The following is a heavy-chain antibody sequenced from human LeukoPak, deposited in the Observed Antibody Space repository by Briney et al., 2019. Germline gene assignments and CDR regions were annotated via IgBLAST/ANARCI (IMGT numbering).Heavy chain of an antibody. J-gene: IGHJ6*02. Sequence: ASVKVSCKASGYTFTSYDISWVRQAPGQGLEWMGWISAYNGNTNYAQKLQGRVTVTTDTSTSTAYMELRSLRSDDTAVYYCARTTTVTPEADYGMDVWGQGTTVTVSS. CDR2: ISAYNGNT. V-gene: IGHV1-18*01. CDR1: GYTFTSYD. D-gene: IGHD4-17*01. CDR3: ARTTTVTPEADYGMDV.